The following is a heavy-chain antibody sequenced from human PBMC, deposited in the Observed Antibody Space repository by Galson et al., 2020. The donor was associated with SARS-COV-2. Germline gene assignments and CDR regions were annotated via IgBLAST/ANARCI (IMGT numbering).Heavy chain of an antibody. CDR1: GYTFTDNY. V-gene: IGHV1-2*02. D-gene: IGHD3-9*01. J-gene: IGHJ6*04. CDR3: ARLRYYDVLNGYIVDV. Sequence: ASVKDSCKASGYTFTDNYIHWVRQAPGQGLEWMGWINPKSVGTNYSQKFEGRVTMTRDTSITTAYMELSRLRADDTAVYYCARLRYYDVLNGYIVDVWGEGTMVTVSA. CDR2: INPKSVGT.